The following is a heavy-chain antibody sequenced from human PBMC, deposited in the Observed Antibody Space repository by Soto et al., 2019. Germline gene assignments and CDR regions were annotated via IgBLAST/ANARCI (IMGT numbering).Heavy chain of an antibody. D-gene: IGHD3-3*01. CDR1: GYTFTSYG. CDR2: ISAYNGNT. CDR3: ATEYGSGYYDPERDAFDI. Sequence: ASVKVSCKASGYTFTSYGISWVRQAPGQGLEWMGWISAYNGNTNYAQKLQGRVTMTTDTSTSTAYMELRSLRSDDTAVYYCATEYGSGYYDPERDAFDIWGQGTMVIVSS. V-gene: IGHV1-18*01. J-gene: IGHJ3*02.